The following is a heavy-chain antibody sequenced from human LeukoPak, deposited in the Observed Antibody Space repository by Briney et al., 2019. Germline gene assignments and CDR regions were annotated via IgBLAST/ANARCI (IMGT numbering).Heavy chain of an antibody. CDR1: GGTINSK. CDR2: IYYSGST. V-gene: IGHV4-39*01. D-gene: IGHD2/OR15-2a*01. Sequence: PETLSLTCTLSGGTINSKWGWIRQPPGKGLAWIRTIYYSGSTYYNPSLKSRVTISVDTSKNHFSLNLSSVTAADTAVYYCARHEPDAFFFDYWGQGTLVTVSS. CDR3: ARHEPDAFFFDY. J-gene: IGHJ4*02.